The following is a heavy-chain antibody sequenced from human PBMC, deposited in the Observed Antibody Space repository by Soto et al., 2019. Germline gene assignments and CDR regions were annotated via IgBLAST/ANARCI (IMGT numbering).Heavy chain of an antibody. J-gene: IGHJ4*02. CDR3: APRAGLQGNWNGGYFDF. Sequence: QITLKESGPTRVKPTQTLTLTCTFSGFLLSTSGVGVGWIRQSPGKALERLALIYWDDDKRYSPSLKSRLTITKDPSKNLVVLTMTNMDPVDTATYFCAPRAGLQGNWNGGYFDFWGQGALVTVSS. CDR2: IYWDDDK. D-gene: IGHD1-1*01. CDR1: GFLLSTSGVG. V-gene: IGHV2-5*02.